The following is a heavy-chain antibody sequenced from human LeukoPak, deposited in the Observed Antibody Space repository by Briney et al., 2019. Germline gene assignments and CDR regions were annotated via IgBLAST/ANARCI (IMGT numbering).Heavy chain of an antibody. V-gene: IGHV3-11*04. J-gene: IGHJ2*01. Sequence: PGGSLRLSCAASGFTFSDYYMYWIRQAPGKGLEWVSYISSSGSTIYYADSVKGRFTISRDNAKNSLYLQMNSLRAEDTAVYYCAREGQVGATKGYFDLWGRGTLVTVSS. D-gene: IGHD1-26*01. CDR2: ISSSGSTI. CDR1: GFTFSDYY. CDR3: AREGQVGATKGYFDL.